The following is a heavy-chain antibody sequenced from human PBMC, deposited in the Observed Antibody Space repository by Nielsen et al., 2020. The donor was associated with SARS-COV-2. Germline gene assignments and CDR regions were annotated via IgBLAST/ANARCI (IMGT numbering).Heavy chain of an antibody. V-gene: IGHV3-30*18. J-gene: IGHJ3*02. CDR1: GFTFSSYG. CDR3: AKTRQWLVQDAFDI. D-gene: IGHD6-19*01. Sequence: GGSLRLSCAASGFTFSSYGMHWVRQAPGKGLEWVAVISYDGSNKYYADSVKGRFTISRDNSKNTLYLQMNSLRAEDTAVYYCAKTRQWLVQDAFDIWGQGTMVTVSS. CDR2: ISYDGSNK.